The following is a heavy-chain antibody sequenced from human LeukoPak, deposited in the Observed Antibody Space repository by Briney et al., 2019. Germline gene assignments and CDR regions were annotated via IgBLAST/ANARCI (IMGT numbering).Heavy chain of an antibody. CDR1: GFSFSRYS. J-gene: IGHJ5*02. Sequence: GGSLRLSCATAGFSFSRYSMIWVRQAPGKGLEWVASITGGSSYIYYSDSVKGRFTISRDNAKDTVYLQMNSLRDEDTAMYYCARLLGESTIYDLWGQGTLVTVSS. CDR2: ITGGSSYI. D-gene: IGHD3-16*01. V-gene: IGHV3-21*04. CDR3: ARLLGESTIYDL.